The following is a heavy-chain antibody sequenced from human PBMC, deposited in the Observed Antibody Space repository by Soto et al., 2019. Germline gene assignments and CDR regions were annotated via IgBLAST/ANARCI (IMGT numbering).Heavy chain of an antibody. D-gene: IGHD2-21*02. Sequence: ASVKVSCKASGYIFTNYVISWVRQAPGQGLEWMGWISAHNGNTKYAQKAQGRITMTTDTSTSTAYMELRSLRSDDTAVYHCARDNYGDDGGGSFDFWGQGTMVTVSS. J-gene: IGHJ3*01. CDR2: ISAHNGNT. CDR1: GYIFTNYV. CDR3: ARDNYGDDGGGSFDF. V-gene: IGHV1-18*01.